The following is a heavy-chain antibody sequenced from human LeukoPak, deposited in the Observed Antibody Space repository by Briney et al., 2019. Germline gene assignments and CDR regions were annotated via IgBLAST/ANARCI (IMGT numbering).Heavy chain of an antibody. V-gene: IGHV3-53*01. J-gene: IGHJ5*02. Sequence: GGSLRLSCTVSGFTVSSNSWSWVRQAPGKGLEWVSFIYSGGNTHYSDSVKGRFTISRDNSKNTLYLQMNSLRAEDTAVYYCAKTIEPSVNWFDPWGQGTLVTVSS. CDR1: GFTVSSNS. CDR3: AKTIEPSVNWFDP. CDR2: IYSGGNT. D-gene: IGHD1-14*01.